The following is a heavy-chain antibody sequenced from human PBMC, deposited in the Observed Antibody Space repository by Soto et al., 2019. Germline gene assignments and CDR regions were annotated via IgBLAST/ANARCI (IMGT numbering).Heavy chain of an antibody. CDR2: ISYDGSNK. Sequence: QVQLVESGGGVVQPGRSLRLSCAASGFTFSSYAMHWVRQAPGKGLEWVAVISYDGSNKYYADSVKGRFTISRDNSKNTLYLQMNSLRAEDTAVYYCAREITGTFSAVDIWGQGTMVTVSS. CDR3: AREITGTFSAVDI. V-gene: IGHV3-30-3*01. J-gene: IGHJ3*02. CDR1: GFTFSSYA. D-gene: IGHD1-7*01.